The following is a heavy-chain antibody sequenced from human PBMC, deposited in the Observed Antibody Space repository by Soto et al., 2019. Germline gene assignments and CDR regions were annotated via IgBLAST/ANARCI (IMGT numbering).Heavy chain of an antibody. D-gene: IGHD3-10*01. CDR2: ISGSGGST. V-gene: IGHV3-23*01. Sequence: GGSLRLSCAASGFTFSSYAMSWVRQAPGKGLEWVSAISGSGGSTYYADSVKGRFTISRDNSKNTLYLQMNSLRAEDTAVYYCAKDAYGSGALNDYYGMDVWGQGTTVTVSS. CDR1: GFTFSSYA. J-gene: IGHJ6*02. CDR3: AKDAYGSGALNDYYGMDV.